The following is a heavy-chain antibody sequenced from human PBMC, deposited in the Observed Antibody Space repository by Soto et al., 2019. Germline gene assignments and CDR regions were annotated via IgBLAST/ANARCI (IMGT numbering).Heavy chain of an antibody. CDR1: GFTFSSYG. V-gene: IGHV3-30*18. D-gene: IGHD2-15*01. CDR3: ANIVGYCSGGSCV. CDR2: ISYDGSNK. J-gene: IGHJ6*02. Sequence: QVQLVESGGGVVQPGRSLRLSCAASGFTFSSYGMHWVRQAPGKGLEWVAVISYDGSNKYYADSVKGRFTISRDNSKNTLYLRMNSLRAEDTAVYYCANIVGYCSGGSCVWGQGTTVTVSS.